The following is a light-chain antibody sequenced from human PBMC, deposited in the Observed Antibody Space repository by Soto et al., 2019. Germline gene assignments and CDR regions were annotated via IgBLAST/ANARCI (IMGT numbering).Light chain of an antibody. CDR2: DYN. CDR1: SSDIGGYNY. J-gene: IGLJ3*02. V-gene: IGLV2-14*01. CDR3: NSYTSTNTRV. Sequence: QSALTQPASVSGSPGQSITISCTGTSSDIGGYNYVSWYQQHPGKAPKLILYDYNSRPSGVSNRFSGSKSSNTASLTISGLQAEDEADYYCNSYTSTNTRVFGGGTKLTVL.